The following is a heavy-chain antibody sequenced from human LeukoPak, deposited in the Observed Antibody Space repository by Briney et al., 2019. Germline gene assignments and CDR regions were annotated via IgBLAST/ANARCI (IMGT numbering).Heavy chain of an antibody. CDR2: IRSSDSTT. V-gene: IGHV3-48*03. Sequence: GGSLRLSCAASGFTFSSYEMNWVRQAPGKGLEWVSYIRSSDSTTYYADSVKGRFTISRDNAMNSLYLQMNSLRVEDTAVYYCARVLYDSSGYYLNYFDYWGQGTLVTVSS. CDR1: GFTFSSYE. CDR3: ARVLYDSSGYYLNYFDY. J-gene: IGHJ4*02. D-gene: IGHD3-22*01.